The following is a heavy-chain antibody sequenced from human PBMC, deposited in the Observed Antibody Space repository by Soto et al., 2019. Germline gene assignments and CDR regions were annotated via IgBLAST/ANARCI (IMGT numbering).Heavy chain of an antibody. Sequence: GGSLRLSCAASGFTFSSYAMSWVRQAPGKGLEWVSAISGSGGSTYYADSVKGRFTISRDNSKNTLYLQMNSLRAEDTAVYYCAKVRAYSSSWYWPLYFDYWGQGTLVTVSS. D-gene: IGHD6-13*01. CDR3: AKVRAYSSSWYWPLYFDY. J-gene: IGHJ4*02. CDR2: ISGSGGST. CDR1: GFTFSSYA. V-gene: IGHV3-23*01.